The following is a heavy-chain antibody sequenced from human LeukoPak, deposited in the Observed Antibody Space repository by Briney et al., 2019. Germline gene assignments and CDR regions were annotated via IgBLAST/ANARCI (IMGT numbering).Heavy chain of an antibody. V-gene: IGHV5-51*03. CDR1: GYNFLAYW. Sequence: KPAEALKISCQGSGYNFLAYWIGWVRQMPGKGLEWMGIIYPDDSETRYSPYYQAQLTISVEKSINTAYLQWSSLNASDTAMYYCALRVGRNGYKGWGQGTMLTVSS. CDR3: ALRVGRNGYKG. D-gene: IGHD1-14*01. CDR2: IYPDDSET. J-gene: IGHJ3*01.